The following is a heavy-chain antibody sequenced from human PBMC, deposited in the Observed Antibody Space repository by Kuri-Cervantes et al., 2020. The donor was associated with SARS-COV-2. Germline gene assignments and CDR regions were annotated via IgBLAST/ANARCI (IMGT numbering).Heavy chain of an antibody. J-gene: IGHJ5*02. D-gene: IGHD2-2*01. Sequence: ASVKVSCKASGYTFTSYAMHWVRQAPGQRLEWMGWINAGNGNTKYSQKFQGRVTITRDTSASTAYMELSSLRSEDTAVYYCATGPVVPAAMPVRWFDPWGQGTLVTVSS. CDR3: ATGPVVPAAMPVRWFDP. CDR2: INAGNGNT. V-gene: IGHV1-3*01. CDR1: GYTFTSYA.